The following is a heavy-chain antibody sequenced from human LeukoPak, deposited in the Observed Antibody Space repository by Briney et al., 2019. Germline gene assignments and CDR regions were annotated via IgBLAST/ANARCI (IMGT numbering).Heavy chain of an antibody. CDR2: INPSGGST. CDR3: ARGDLQLWPSRAPDY. V-gene: IGHV1-46*01. Sequence: ASVKVSCKASGYTFTSYYMHWVRQAPGQGLEWMGIINPSGGSTSYAQKFQGRVTMTRDTSTSTVYMELSSLRSEDTAVYYCARGDLQLWPSRAPDYWGQGTLVTVSS. CDR1: GYTFTSYY. D-gene: IGHD5-18*01. J-gene: IGHJ4*02.